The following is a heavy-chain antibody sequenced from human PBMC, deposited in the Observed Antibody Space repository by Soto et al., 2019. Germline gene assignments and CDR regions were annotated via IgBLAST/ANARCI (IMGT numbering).Heavy chain of an antibody. V-gene: IGHV4-59*01. Sequence: SETLSLTCTVSGGSISSYFWSWIRQPPGKGLEWIGYIYYSGSTNYNPSLKSRVTISVDTSKNQFSLKLSSVTAADTAVYYCARAWIPSTPVRFDYWGQGTLVTVSS. D-gene: IGHD5-18*01. J-gene: IGHJ4*02. CDR1: GGSISSYF. CDR3: ARAWIPSTPVRFDY. CDR2: IYYSGST.